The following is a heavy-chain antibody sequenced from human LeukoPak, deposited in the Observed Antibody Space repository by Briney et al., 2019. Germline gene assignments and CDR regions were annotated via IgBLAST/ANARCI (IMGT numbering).Heavy chain of an antibody. Sequence: SETLSLTCTVSGGSISSGGYYWSWIRQHPEKGLEWIGYVYYSGSTYYNPTLKSRVTISVDTPKNQFSLKLSSVTAADTAVYYCARDLSGYSGMDVWGNGTTVTVSS. CDR3: ARDLSGYSGMDV. D-gene: IGHD5-18*01. J-gene: IGHJ6*04. CDR1: GGSISSGGYY. CDR2: VYYSGST. V-gene: IGHV4-31*03.